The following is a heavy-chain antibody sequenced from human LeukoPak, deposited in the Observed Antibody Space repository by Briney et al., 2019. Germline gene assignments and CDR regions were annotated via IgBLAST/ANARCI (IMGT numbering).Heavy chain of an antibody. CDR1: GYTFTSYG. CDR3: ARASRYPYYDFWSGYSGAGFDP. CDR2: SSAYNGNT. V-gene: IGHV1-18*01. J-gene: IGHJ5*02. D-gene: IGHD3-3*01. Sequence: ASVKVSCKASGYTFTSYGISWVRQAPGQGLEWMGWSSAYNGNTNYAQKLQGRVTMTTDTSTSTAYMELRSLRSDDTAVYYCARASRYPYYDFWSGYSGAGFDPWGQGTLVTVSS.